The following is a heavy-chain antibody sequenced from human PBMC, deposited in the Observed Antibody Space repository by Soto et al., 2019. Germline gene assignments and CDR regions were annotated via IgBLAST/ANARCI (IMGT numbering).Heavy chain of an antibody. V-gene: IGHV3-23*01. CDR3: ARSQRGRTAFTFDY. J-gene: IGHJ4*02. Sequence: PGGSLRLSCAASGFTFSSYAMSWVRQAPGKGLEWVSAISGSGGSTYYADSVKGRFTISRDNSKNTLYLQMNSLRAEDTAVYFCARSQRGRTAFTFDYWGQGVLVTVSS. CDR2: ISGSGGST. D-gene: IGHD1-26*01. CDR1: GFTFSSYA.